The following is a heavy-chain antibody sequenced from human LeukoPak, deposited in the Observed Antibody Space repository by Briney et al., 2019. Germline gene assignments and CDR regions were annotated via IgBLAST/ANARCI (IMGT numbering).Heavy chain of an antibody. Sequence: GGSLRLSCAASGFTFSNAWMSWVRQTPGKVLEWVGRIRSKSDGGTTEYAAPVKGRFTISRDESKKTLYLQMNSLRAEDTAVYYCAKDLSGSYYVADYWGQGTLVTVSS. J-gene: IGHJ4*02. CDR2: IRSKSDGGTT. D-gene: IGHD1-26*01. CDR3: AKDLSGSYYVADY. CDR1: GFTFSNAW. V-gene: IGHV3-15*01.